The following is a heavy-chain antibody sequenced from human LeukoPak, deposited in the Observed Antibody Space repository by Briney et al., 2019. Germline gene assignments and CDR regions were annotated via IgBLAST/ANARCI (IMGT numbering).Heavy chain of an antibody. CDR1: GGSISSYY. CDR3: ARGNFYDSSVGY. V-gene: IGHV4-34*01. Sequence: SETLSLTCTVSGGSISSYYCSWIRQPPGKGLEWIGEINHSGSTNCNPSLKSRVTISVDTSKNQFSLKLSSVTAADTAVYYCARGNFYDSSVGYWGQGTLVTVSS. CDR2: INHSGST. D-gene: IGHD3-22*01. J-gene: IGHJ4*02.